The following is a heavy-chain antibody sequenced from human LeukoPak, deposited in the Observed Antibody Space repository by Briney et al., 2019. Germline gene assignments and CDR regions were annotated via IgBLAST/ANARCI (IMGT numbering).Heavy chain of an antibody. CDR2: ISGSGGST. CDR1: GYTFTSYY. V-gene: IGHV3-23*01. Sequence: SCKASGYTFTSYYMHWVRQAPGKGLEWVSAISGSGGSTYYADSVRGRFTISRDNSKNTVYLQMNSLRADDTAVFYCAKGGTTGTTSPLRAFDIWGQGTMVTVSS. CDR3: AKGGTTGTTSPLRAFDI. J-gene: IGHJ3*02. D-gene: IGHD1-1*01.